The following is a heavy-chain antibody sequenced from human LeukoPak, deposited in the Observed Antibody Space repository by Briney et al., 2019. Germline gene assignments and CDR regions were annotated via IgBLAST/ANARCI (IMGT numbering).Heavy chain of an antibody. CDR1: GYTLTELS. CDR3: ATDRIVGATVAFDI. J-gene: IGHJ3*02. CDR2: FDPEDGET. D-gene: IGHD1-26*01. V-gene: IGHV1-24*01. Sequence: ASVKVSCKVSGYTLTELSMHWVRQAPGKGLEWMGGFDPEDGETIYAQKFQGRVTMTEDTSTDTAYIELSSLRSEDTAVYYCATDRIVGATVAFDIWGQGTMVTVSS.